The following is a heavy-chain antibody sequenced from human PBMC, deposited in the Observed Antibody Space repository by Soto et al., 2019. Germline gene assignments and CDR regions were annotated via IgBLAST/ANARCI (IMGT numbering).Heavy chain of an antibody. D-gene: IGHD6-6*01. V-gene: IGHV4-34*01. J-gene: IGHJ4*02. CDR1: GGSFSGYY. CDR3: ATPGGYSSSANYFDY. Sequence: SETLSLTCAVYGGSFSGYYWSWFRQPPGKGLEWIGEINHSGSTNYNPSLKSRVTISVDTSKNQFSLKLSSVTAADTAVYYCATPGGYSSSANYFDYWGQGXLVTVSS. CDR2: INHSGST.